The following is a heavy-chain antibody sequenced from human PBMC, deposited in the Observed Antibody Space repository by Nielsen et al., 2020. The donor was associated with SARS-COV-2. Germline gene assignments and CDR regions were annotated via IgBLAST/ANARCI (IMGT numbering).Heavy chain of an antibody. CDR3: ARDNWGRMDV. J-gene: IGHJ6*02. D-gene: IGHD7-27*01. Sequence: GESLKISCAASGFTFSDSYMSWIRQAPGKGLEWISYISSSSSYTNYADSLKGRFTISRDNAKNSLYLQMNSLRAEDTAVYYCARDNWGRMDVWGQVTTVTVSS. CDR1: GFTFSDSY. CDR2: ISSSSSYT. V-gene: IGHV3-11*06.